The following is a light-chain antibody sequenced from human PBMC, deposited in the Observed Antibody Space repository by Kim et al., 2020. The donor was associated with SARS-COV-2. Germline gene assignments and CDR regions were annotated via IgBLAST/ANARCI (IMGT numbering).Light chain of an antibody. J-gene: IGLJ2*01. CDR1: SLRSYY. V-gene: IGLV3-19*01. CDR3: NSRDSSGNHVV. CDR2: GKN. Sequence: ALGQTVRITCQGDSLRSYYASWYQQKPGQAPVLVIYGKNNRPSGIPDRFSGSSSGNTASLPITGAQAEDEADYYCNSRDSSGNHVVFGGGTQLTVL.